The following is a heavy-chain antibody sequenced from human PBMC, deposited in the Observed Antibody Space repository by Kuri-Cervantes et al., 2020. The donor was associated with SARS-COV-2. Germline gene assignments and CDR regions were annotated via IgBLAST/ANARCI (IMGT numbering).Heavy chain of an antibody. CDR2: INRSGST. D-gene: IGHD2-2*01. Sequence: SETLSLTCAVYGGSFSGYYWSWIRQPPGKGLEWIGEINRSGSTNYNPSLKSRVTISVDTSKNQFSLKLSSVTAADTAVYYCAVFVVPAARGFDYWGQGTLVTVSS. V-gene: IGHV4-34*01. CDR1: GGSFSGYY. CDR3: AVFVVPAARGFDY. J-gene: IGHJ4*02.